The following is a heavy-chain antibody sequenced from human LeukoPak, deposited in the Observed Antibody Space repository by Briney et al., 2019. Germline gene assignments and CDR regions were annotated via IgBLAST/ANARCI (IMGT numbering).Heavy chain of an antibody. CDR3: AKDVVPAAIGEAFDI. Sequence: TGGSLRLSCAASGFTFSSYAMSWVRQAPGKGLEWVSAISGSGGSTYYADSVKGRFTIPRDNSKNTLYLQMNSLRAEDTAVYYCAKDVVPAAIGEAFDIWGQGTMVTVSS. V-gene: IGHV3-23*01. CDR2: ISGSGGST. CDR1: GFTFSSYA. D-gene: IGHD2-2*01. J-gene: IGHJ3*02.